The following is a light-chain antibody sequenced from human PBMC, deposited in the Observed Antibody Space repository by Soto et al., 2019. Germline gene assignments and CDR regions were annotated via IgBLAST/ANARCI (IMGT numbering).Light chain of an antibody. V-gene: IGKV3-15*01. Sequence: EIVMTQSPATLSVSPGERATLSCRASQSVSSNLAWYQQIPGQAPRLLIYGASTRATGIPARFSGSGSGTELTLTISSLQSEDFGVYYCQQYNKWPPYTFGQGTKLEIK. J-gene: IGKJ2*01. CDR3: QQYNKWPPYT. CDR2: GAS. CDR1: QSVSSN.